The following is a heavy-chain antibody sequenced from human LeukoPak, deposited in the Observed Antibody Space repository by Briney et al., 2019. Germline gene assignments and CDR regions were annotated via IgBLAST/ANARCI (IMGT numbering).Heavy chain of an antibody. V-gene: IGHV3-30*03. J-gene: IGHJ3*02. D-gene: IGHD3-10*01. CDR3: VFEGRADAFDI. CDR2: ISYDGSNK. Sequence: QPGRSLRLSCAASGFTFSSYGMHWVRQAPGKGLGWVAVISYDGSNKYYADSVKGRFTISRDNSKNTLYLQMNSLRAEDTAVYYRVFEGRADAFDIWGQGTMVTVSS. CDR1: GFTFSSYG.